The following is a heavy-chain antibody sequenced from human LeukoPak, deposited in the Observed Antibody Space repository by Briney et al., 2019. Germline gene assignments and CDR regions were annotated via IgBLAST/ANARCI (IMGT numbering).Heavy chain of an antibody. J-gene: IGHJ4*02. D-gene: IGHD5-24*01. CDR2: IKQDGSEQ. V-gene: IGHV3-7*01. CDR3: ARFKDGYVY. Sequence: PGGSLRLSCAASGFTFSNYWMSWVRQAPGKGLEWVANIKQDGSEQYYADSVKGRFTISRDNAKSSLYLQMNSLRAEDTAVYYCARFKDGYVYWGQGTLVTGSS. CDR1: GFTFSNYW.